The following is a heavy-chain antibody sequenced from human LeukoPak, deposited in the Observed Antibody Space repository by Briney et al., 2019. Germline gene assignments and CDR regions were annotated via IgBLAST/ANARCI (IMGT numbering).Heavy chain of an antibody. Sequence: ATVKVSCKASGYTFTGYYMHWVRQAPGQGLEWMGWINPNTGETNSAQKFQGRVTMTRDTTINTAYMELTRLTSDDTAVYYCASYPRYSSTPPFAYWGQGTLVTVSS. V-gene: IGHV1-2*02. CDR3: ASYPRYSSTPPFAY. CDR1: GYTFTGYY. J-gene: IGHJ4*02. D-gene: IGHD2-2*01. CDR2: INPNTGET.